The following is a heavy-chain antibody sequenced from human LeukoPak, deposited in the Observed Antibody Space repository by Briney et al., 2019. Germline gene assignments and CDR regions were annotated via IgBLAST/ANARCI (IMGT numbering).Heavy chain of an antibody. V-gene: IGHV4-59*01. CDR2: IYYSEST. Sequence: SETLSLTCTVSGGSISSYYWSWIRQPPGKGLEWIGYIYYSESTNYNPSLKSRVTISVDTSKNQFSLKLSSVTAADTAVYYCARGWYSGSYSYYYYYGMDVWGQGTTVTVSS. D-gene: IGHD1-26*01. CDR3: ARGWYSGSYSYYYYYGMDV. J-gene: IGHJ6*02. CDR1: GGSISSYY.